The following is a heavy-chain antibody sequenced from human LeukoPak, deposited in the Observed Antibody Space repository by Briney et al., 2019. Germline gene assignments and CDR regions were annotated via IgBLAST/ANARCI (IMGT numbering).Heavy chain of an antibody. CDR3: ARVYCSGGSCYKLDY. CDR1: GGSFSGYY. CDR2: INHSGST. D-gene: IGHD2-15*01. Sequence: SETLSLTCAVYGGSFSGYYWSWIRQPPGKGLEWIGEINHSGSTNYNPSLKSRVTISVDTSKNQFSLKPSSVTAADTAVYYCARVYCSGGSCYKLDYWGQGTLVTVSS. J-gene: IGHJ4*02. V-gene: IGHV4-34*01.